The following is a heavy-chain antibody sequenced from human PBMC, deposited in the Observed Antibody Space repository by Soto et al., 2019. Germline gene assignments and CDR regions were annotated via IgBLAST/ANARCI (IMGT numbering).Heavy chain of an antibody. Sequence: GESLKISSKGSGDSFTSDWSGWVRQMPGKGLEWMGIIYPGDSDTRYSPSFQGQVTISVDKSISTAYLQWSSLKASDTAMYCCARPYDSSGNDAFDIWGQGTMVTV. CDR2: IYPGDSDT. J-gene: IGHJ3*02. D-gene: IGHD3-22*01. CDR1: GDSFTSDW. V-gene: IGHV5-51*01. CDR3: ARPYDSSGNDAFDI.